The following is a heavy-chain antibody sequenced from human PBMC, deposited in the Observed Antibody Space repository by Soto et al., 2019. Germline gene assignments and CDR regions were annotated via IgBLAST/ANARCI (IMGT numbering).Heavy chain of an antibody. CDR3: ARGGHVVVVTAALDY. J-gene: IGHJ4*02. Sequence: QVQLVQSGAEVKKPGASVKVSCKASGDTFTDYYIHWVRQAPGQGLEWMGTVNPSGGHTTYAQHFVRSKTMTRDSSSSTLYMVVTSLTSEDTAVYYCARGGHVVVVTAALDYWGQGTLVTVSS. V-gene: IGHV1-46*01. D-gene: IGHD2-21*02. CDR2: VNPSGGHT. CDR1: GDTFTDYY.